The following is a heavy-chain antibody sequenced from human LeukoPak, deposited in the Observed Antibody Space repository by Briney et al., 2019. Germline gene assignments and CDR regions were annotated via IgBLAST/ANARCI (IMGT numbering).Heavy chain of an antibody. D-gene: IGHD6-13*01. J-gene: IGHJ6*02. V-gene: IGHV3-53*01. CDR3: ASPYSSSWTPLGFSYYYYGMDV. CDR1: GFTVSSNY. Sequence: PGGSLRLSCAASGFTVSSNYMSWVRQAPGKGLEWVLVIYSGGSTYYADSVKGRFTISRDNSKNTLYLQMNSLRAEHTAVYYCASPYSSSWTPLGFSYYYYGMDVWGQGTTVTVSS. CDR2: IYSGGST.